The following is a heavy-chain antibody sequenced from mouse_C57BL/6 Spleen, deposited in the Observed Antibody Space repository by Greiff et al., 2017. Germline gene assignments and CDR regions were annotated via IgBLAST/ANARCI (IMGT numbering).Heavy chain of an antibody. CDR2: INPYNGDT. Sequence: EVQLQQSGPELVKPGDSVKISCKASGYSFTGYFMNWVMQSHGKSLEWIGRINPYNGDTFYNQKFKGKATLSVDKSSSTAHMDRRSLTSEDSAVYYCARSTVVATGGDFDYWGQGTTLTVSS. J-gene: IGHJ2*01. V-gene: IGHV1-20*01. CDR3: ARSTVVATGGDFDY. CDR1: GYSFTGYF. D-gene: IGHD1-1*01.